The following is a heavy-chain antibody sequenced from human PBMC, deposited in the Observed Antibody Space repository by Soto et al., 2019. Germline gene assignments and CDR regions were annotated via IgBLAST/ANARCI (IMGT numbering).Heavy chain of an antibody. CDR3: SYGSISPWIDY. CDR2: AYFSGGNT. D-gene: IGHD3-10*01. Sequence: SETLSLTCSVSGDSMRGYHFYWGWIRQAPGKGLEWIGSAYFSGGNTYYSPSLKSRVPISADTSKSEFSLRLTSLTAADTAVYFCSYGSISPWIDYWGQGTLVTVSS. V-gene: IGHV4-39*01. J-gene: IGHJ4*02. CDR1: GDSMRGYHFY.